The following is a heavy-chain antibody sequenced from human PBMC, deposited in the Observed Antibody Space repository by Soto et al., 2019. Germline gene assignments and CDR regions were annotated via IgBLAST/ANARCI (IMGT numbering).Heavy chain of an antibody. CDR2: VHHSGRT. CDR1: GGSISSYY. J-gene: IGHJ6*02. D-gene: IGHD3-22*01. CDR3: SRGTIDYFDTSRSGYGLDV. V-gene: IGHV4-59*01. Sequence: VLLQESGPGLVKPSETLYLTCTVSGGSISSYYWTWIRQSPRKGLEWIASVHHSGRTNYNPSLNSRVTISVDTSKSQLSLRLDSVTAADTAVYFCSRGTIDYFDTSRSGYGLDVWGQGTAVSVSS.